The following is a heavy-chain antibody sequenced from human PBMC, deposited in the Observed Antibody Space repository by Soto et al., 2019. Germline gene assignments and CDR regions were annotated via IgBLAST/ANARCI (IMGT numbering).Heavy chain of an antibody. J-gene: IGHJ4*02. CDR1: GYKVSTWHNFTSYW. V-gene: IGHV5-51*01. Sequence: GESLKISCMGSGYKVSTWHNFTSYWIAWVRQMPGEGLEWMGIIYPGDSDTRYSPSFQGQVTISADKSISTAYLQWSSLKASDTAMYYCATVSYKDSSGIYYFDDWGQGTLVTVSS. D-gene: IGHD3-22*01. CDR2: IYPGDSDT. CDR3: ATVSYKDSSGIYYFDD.